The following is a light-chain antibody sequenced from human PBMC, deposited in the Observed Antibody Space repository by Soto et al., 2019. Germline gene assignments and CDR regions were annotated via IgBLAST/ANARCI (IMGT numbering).Light chain of an antibody. Sequence: QSVLTQPPSASGTPGQRVTISCSGSSSNIGSNYVYWYQQPPGTASKLLIYSNNHRPSGVPDRFSGSKSCNTSSLTISGLPADDEADYYCFSDAGNWTYVFGTGTKLTVL. V-gene: IGLV1-47*02. CDR2: SNN. J-gene: IGLJ1*01. CDR1: SSNIGSNY. CDR3: FSDAGNWTYV.